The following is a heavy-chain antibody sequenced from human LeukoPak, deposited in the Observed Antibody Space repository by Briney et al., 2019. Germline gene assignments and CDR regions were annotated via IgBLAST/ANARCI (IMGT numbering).Heavy chain of an antibody. CDR2: IWHDGSNE. CDR3: AKFLPTHIVVANYYFDY. J-gene: IGHJ4*02. V-gene: IGHV3-33*06. D-gene: IGHD2-21*01. CDR1: GFTFSNYG. Sequence: GGSLRLSCAASGFTFSNYGMHWVRQAPGKGLEWVAVIWHDGSNEFYADSVKGRFTISRDNSKNTLYLQMNSLRAEDTAVYYCAKFLPTHIVVANYYFDYWGQGTLVTVSS.